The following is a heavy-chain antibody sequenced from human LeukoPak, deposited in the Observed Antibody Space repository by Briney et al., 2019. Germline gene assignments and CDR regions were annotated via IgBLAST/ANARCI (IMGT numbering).Heavy chain of an antibody. CDR3: ATDPTTVTTLVLDL. Sequence: ASVTVSCKVSGYTLTELSMHWVRQAPGKGLEWMGGFDPEDGETIYAQKFQGRVTMTEDTSTDTAYMELSSLRSEDTAVCYCATDPTTVTTLVLDLWGRGTLVTVSS. CDR2: FDPEDGET. CDR1: GYTLTELS. V-gene: IGHV1-24*01. D-gene: IGHD4-17*01. J-gene: IGHJ2*01.